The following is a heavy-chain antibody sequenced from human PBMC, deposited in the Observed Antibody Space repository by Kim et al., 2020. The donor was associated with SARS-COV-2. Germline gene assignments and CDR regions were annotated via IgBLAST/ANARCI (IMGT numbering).Heavy chain of an antibody. J-gene: IGHJ5*02. CDR3: ETGLGRFGELPPS. V-gene: IGHV3-21*01. Sequence: YAGSVKGRFTISRDNAKNSLYLQMNSLRAEDTAVYYCETGLGRFGELPPSWGQGTLVTVSS. D-gene: IGHD3-10*01.